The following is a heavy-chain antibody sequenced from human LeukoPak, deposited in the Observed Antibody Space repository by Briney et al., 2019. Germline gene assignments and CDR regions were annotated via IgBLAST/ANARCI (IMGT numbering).Heavy chain of an antibody. CDR2: ISGGGDNT. D-gene: IGHD6-13*01. J-gene: IGHJ4*02. Sequence: PGGSLRLSCAASGFTFSSYGMHWVRQAPGKGLEWVSTISGGGDNTYYADSVEGRFTISRDNSKNTLYLQMSSLRAEDTAVYYCSREQLVLGFDYWGQGTLVTVSS. CDR1: GFTFSSYG. CDR3: SREQLVLGFDY. V-gene: IGHV3-23*01.